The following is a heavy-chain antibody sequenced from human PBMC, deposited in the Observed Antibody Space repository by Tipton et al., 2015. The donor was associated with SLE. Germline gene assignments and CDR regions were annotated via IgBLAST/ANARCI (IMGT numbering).Heavy chain of an antibody. D-gene: IGHD2-21*01. V-gene: IGHV4-39*07. CDR3: ARRRFQSASDS. Sequence: TLSLTCTVSVGSIRTSNKYWDWIRQPPGKRLEGIGTIDDSVRTDYNPTLKGRVTMSVDTSMNQFSLKLFSVTAADTAVYYCARRRFQSASDSWGQGTVVSVSS. CDR2: IDDSVRT. CDR1: VGSIRTSNKY. J-gene: IGHJ4*02.